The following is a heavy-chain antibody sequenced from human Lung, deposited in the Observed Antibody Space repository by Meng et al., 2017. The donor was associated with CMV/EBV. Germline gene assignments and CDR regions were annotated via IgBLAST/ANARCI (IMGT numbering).Heavy chain of an antibody. J-gene: IGHJ4*02. CDR1: GGSLSGYY. CDR3: ARQYSSSYYSYY. V-gene: IGHV4-34*01. Sequence: GSLRLXCGIYGGSLSGYYWSWIRQTPGKGLEWIGEIRHSGDITNYNPSLKSRGTISIDTSKKQFSLKLSAVTAADTAVYYCARQYSSSYYSYYWGQGTLVTVSS. CDR2: IRHSGDIT. D-gene: IGHD6-6*01.